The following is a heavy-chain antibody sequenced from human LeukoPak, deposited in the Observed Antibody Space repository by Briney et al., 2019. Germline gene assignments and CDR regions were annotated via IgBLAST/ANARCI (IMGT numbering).Heavy chain of an antibody. CDR3: ARDSSYSSSSLSAPNY. V-gene: IGHV4-4*02. J-gene: IGHJ4*02. D-gene: IGHD6-6*01. Sequence: SETLSLTCAASGASISSNNWWWSWVRQPPGKGLEWIGEIYHSGSTNYNPSLKSRVTMSVDKSKNQFSLKLSSVTAADTAVYYCARDSSYSSSSLSAPNYWGQGTLVTVSS. CDR1: GASISSNNW. CDR2: IYHSGST.